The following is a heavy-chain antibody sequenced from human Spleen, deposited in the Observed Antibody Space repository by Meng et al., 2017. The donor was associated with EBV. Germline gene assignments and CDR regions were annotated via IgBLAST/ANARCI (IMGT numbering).Heavy chain of an antibody. CDR2: INAGSVDT. J-gene: IGHJ4*02. V-gene: IGHV1-3*01. CDR3: ATNKMVY. CDR1: GLELRIVS. D-gene: IGHD2-8*01. Sequence: QVHRAQSGSEVRKLVVSVKLSCKASGLELRIVSTHWVRQAPGQTLEWMGWINAGSVDTKYSPIFQSRVTITRETSASTVYMEMSSLKFQDSAVYYLATNKMVYWGQGTLVTVSS.